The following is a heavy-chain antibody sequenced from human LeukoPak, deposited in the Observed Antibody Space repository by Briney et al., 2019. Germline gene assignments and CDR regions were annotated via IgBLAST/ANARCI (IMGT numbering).Heavy chain of an antibody. Sequence: GGSLRLSCAASGFTFSSYEMNWVRQAPGKGLEWVSYISNSGSTIYHADSVKGRFTISRDNAKNSLYLQMNSLRAEDTAVYYCARDWGGGTHDYWGQGTVVTVSS. CDR2: ISNSGSTI. D-gene: IGHD3-10*01. V-gene: IGHV3-48*03. J-gene: IGHJ4*02. CDR3: ARDWGGGTHDY. CDR1: GFTFSSYE.